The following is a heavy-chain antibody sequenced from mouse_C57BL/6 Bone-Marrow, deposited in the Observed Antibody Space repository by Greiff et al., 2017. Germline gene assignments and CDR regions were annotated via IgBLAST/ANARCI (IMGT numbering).Heavy chain of an antibody. CDR2: ISDGGSYT. J-gene: IGHJ1*03. CDR1: GFTFSSYA. V-gene: IGHV5-4*01. CDR3: ARDFYWYFDV. Sequence: EVQGVESGGGLVKPGGSLKLPCAASGFTFSSYAMSWVRQTPEKRLEWVATISDGGSYTYYPDNVKGRFTISRDNAKNNLYLQMSHLKSEDTAMYYCARDFYWYFDVWGTGTTVTVSS.